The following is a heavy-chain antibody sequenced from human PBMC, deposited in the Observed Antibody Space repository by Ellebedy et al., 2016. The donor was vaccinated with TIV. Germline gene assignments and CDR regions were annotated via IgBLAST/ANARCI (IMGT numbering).Heavy chain of an antibody. D-gene: IGHD1-1*01. CDR2: IGTAGDT. Sequence: GESLKISCVASGFTFSSYDMHRVRQATGKGLEWVSAIGTAGDTYYPGSVKGRFTISRENAKQSLYLQMNSLRAEDTAVYYCARATAGFDYWGQGTLVTVSS. CDR3: ARATAGFDY. CDR1: GFTFSSYD. V-gene: IGHV3-13*01. J-gene: IGHJ4*02.